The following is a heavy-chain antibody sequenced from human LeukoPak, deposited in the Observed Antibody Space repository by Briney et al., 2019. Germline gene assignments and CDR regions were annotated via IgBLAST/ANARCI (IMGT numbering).Heavy chain of an antibody. CDR2: MNPNSGNT. CDR3: ARDRGNGVCFDY. J-gene: IGHJ4*02. CDR1: GYTFTSYD. D-gene: IGHD2-8*01. Sequence: ASVKVSCKVSGYTFTSYDINWVRQATGQGLEWMGWMNPNSGNTGYAQKFQGRVTMTRNTSISTAYMELSSLRSEDTAVYYCARDRGNGVCFDYWGQGTLVTVSS. V-gene: IGHV1-8*01.